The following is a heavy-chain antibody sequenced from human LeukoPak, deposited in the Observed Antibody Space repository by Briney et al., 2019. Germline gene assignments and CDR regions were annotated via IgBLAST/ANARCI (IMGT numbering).Heavy chain of an antibody. CDR2: IYHSGST. V-gene: IGHV4-30-2*01. D-gene: IGHD1-26*01. Sequence: PSQTLSLTCAVSGGSISSGGYSWSWIRQPPGKGLEWIGYIYHSGSTYYNPSLKSRVTISVDRSKNQFSLKLSSVTAADTAVYYCARVWEIIDYWGQGTLVTVSS. J-gene: IGHJ4*02. CDR3: ARVWEIIDY. CDR1: GGSISSGGYS.